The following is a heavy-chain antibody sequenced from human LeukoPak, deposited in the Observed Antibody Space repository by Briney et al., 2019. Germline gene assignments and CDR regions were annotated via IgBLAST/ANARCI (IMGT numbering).Heavy chain of an antibody. CDR2: IYPGDSDT. CDR3: ARLSSRYCSSTSCYGQPIDY. V-gene: IGHV5-51*01. CDR1: GSHFTSYW. J-gene: IGHJ4*02. D-gene: IGHD2-2*01. Sequence: GESLKISCQGSGSHFTSYWIGWVRQMPGKGLEWMGIIYPGDSDTRYSPSFQGQVTISADKSTSTAYLQWSSLKASDTAMYYCARLSSRYCSSTSCYGQPIDYWGQGTLVTVSS.